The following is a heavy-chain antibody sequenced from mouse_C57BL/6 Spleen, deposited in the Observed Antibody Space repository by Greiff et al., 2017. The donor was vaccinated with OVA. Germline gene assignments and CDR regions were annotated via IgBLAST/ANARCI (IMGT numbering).Heavy chain of an antibody. D-gene: IGHD2-4*01. V-gene: IGHV5-9-1*02. CDR2: ISSGGDYI. CDR1: GFTFSSYA. CDR3: TREGLYDYDDAMDY. J-gene: IGHJ4*01. Sequence: EVMLVESGEGLVKPGGSLKLSCAASGFTFSSYAMSWVRQTPEKRLEWVAYISSGGDYIYYADTVKGRFTISRDNARNTLYLQMSSLKSEDTAMYYCTREGLYDYDDAMDYWGQGTSVTVSS.